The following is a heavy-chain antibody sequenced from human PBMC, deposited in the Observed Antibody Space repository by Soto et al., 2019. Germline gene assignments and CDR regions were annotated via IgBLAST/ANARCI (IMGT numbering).Heavy chain of an antibody. CDR3: ARGGGTNGVYYYYMDV. Sequence: QVQLQESGPGLVKPSQTLSLTCTVSGGSISSGGYYWSWIRQHPGKGLEWIGYIYYSGSTYYNPSLKSRVTISVDTSKNQFSLKLSSVTAADTAVYYCARGGGTNGVYYYYMDVWGTGTTVTVSS. CDR2: IYYSGST. D-gene: IGHD2-8*01. J-gene: IGHJ6*03. CDR1: GGSISSGGYY. V-gene: IGHV4-31*03.